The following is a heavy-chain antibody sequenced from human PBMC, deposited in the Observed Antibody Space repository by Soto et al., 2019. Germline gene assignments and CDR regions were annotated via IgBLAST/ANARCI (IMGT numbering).Heavy chain of an antibody. CDR3: ARDPEPNYDYVWGRSAD. V-gene: IGHV4-30-4*08. CDR1: GGSISSGDYY. CDR2: IYYSGSA. D-gene: IGHD3-16*01. J-gene: IGHJ4*02. Sequence: QVQLQESGPGLVKPSQTLSLTCTVSGGSISSGDYYWSWIRQPPGKRLECIGYIYYSGSAYYNQSINSRVTISVDTSKNQLSLKVSSVTAADTAVYYCARDPEPNYDYVWGRSADWGQGSLVTVSS.